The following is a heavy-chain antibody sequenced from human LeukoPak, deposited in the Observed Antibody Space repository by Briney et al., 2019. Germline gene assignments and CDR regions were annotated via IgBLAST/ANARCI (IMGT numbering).Heavy chain of an antibody. CDR2: INPSGGST. CDR1: GYTFTSYY. V-gene: IGHV1-46*01. CDR3: ARDSAPLTVTSHSAYYYGMDV. J-gene: IGHJ6*02. Sequence: GASVKVSCKASGYTFTSYYMHWVRQAPGQGLEWMGIINPSGGSTSYAQKFQGRVTMTRDTSTSTVYMELSSLRSEDTAVYYCARDSAPLTVTSHSAYYYGMDVWGQGTTVTVSS. D-gene: IGHD4-17*01.